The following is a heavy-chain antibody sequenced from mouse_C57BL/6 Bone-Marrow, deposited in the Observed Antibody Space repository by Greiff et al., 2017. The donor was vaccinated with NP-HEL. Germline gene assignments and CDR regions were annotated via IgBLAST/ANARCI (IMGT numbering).Heavy chain of an antibody. Sequence: EVKLVESGGDLVKPGGSLKLSCAASGFTFSSYGMSWVRQTPDKRLEWVATISSGGSYTYYPDSVKGRFTISRDNAKNTLYLQMSSLKSYVTAMYYCASMVYYGSSYRFAYWGQGTLVTVSA. CDR3: ASMVYYGSSYRFAY. V-gene: IGHV5-6*02. CDR2: ISSGGSYT. D-gene: IGHD1-1*01. CDR1: GFTFSSYG. J-gene: IGHJ3*01.